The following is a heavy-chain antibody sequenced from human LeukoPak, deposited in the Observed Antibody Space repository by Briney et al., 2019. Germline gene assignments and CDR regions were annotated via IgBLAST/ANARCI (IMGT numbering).Heavy chain of an antibody. CDR3: AKVLLWELDPSDY. CDR2: ISGSGGST. J-gene: IGHJ4*02. V-gene: IGHV3-23*01. Sequence: GGSLRLSCAASGFTFGSYAMSWVRQAPGKGLEWVSAISGSGGSTYYADSVKGRFTISRDNSKNTLYLQMNSLRAEDTAVYYCAKVLLWELDPSDYWGQGTLVTVSS. D-gene: IGHD1-26*01. CDR1: GFTFGSYA.